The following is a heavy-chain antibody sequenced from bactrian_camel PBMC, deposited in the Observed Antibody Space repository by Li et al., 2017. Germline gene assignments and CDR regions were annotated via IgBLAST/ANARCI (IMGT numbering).Heavy chain of an antibody. CDR2: IYTGGGDP. D-gene: IGHD1*01. J-gene: IGHJ4*01. V-gene: IGHV3S35*01. CDR3: AAGTSPTCIEARRVAY. Sequence: QLVESGGGLVRPGGSLRLSCKVSGGTFSRYVMDWVRQAPGKDRERVAHIYTGGGDPYYADSVKGRFTISQGDAKNTVYLQMNSLKPEDTATYYCAAGTSPTCIEARRVAYWGQGTQVTVS. CDR1: GGTFSRYV.